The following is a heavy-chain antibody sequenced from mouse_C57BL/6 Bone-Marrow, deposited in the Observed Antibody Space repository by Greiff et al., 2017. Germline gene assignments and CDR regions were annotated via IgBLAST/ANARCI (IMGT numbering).Heavy chain of an antibody. CDR1: GFTFSSYA. D-gene: IGHD3-2*02. CDR2: ISDGGSYT. CDR3: ARGGGQLRPYYFDY. V-gene: IGHV5-4*01. Sequence: EVQLVESGGGLVKPGGSLKLSCAASGFTFSSYAMSWVRQTPEKRLEWVATISDGGSYTYYPDNVKGRFTISRDNAKNNLYLQMSHLKSEDTAMYYCARGGGQLRPYYFDYWGQGTTLTVSS. J-gene: IGHJ2*01.